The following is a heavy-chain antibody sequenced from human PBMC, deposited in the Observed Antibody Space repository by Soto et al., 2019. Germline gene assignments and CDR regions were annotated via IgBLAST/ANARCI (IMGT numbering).Heavy chain of an antibody. CDR3: ARDNDFWSGYAMVHAFDI. CDR1: GYTFTSYG. CDR2: ISAYNGNT. V-gene: IGHV1-18*01. J-gene: IGHJ3*02. Sequence: GASVKVSCKASGYTFTSYGISWVRQAPGQGLEWMGWISAYNGNTNYAQKLQGRVTMTTDTSTSTAYMELRSLRSDDTAVYYCARDNDFWSGYAMVHAFDIWGQGTMVTVSS. D-gene: IGHD3-3*01.